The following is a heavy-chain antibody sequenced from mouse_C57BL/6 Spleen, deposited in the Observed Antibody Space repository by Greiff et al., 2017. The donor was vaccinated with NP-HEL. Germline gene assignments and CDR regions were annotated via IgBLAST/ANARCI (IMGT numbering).Heavy chain of an antibody. J-gene: IGHJ4*01. V-gene: IGHV2-9-1*01. CDR1: GFSLTSYA. D-gene: IGHD2-4*01. CDR2: IWTGGGT. CDR3: ARNDDYDGGYYYAMDY. Sequence: VKLVESGPGLVAPSQSLSITCTVSGFSLTSYAISWVRQPPGKGLEWLGVIWTGGGTNYNSALKSRLSISKDNSKSQVFLKMNSLQTDDTARYYCARNDDYDGGYYYAMDYWGQGTSVTVSS.